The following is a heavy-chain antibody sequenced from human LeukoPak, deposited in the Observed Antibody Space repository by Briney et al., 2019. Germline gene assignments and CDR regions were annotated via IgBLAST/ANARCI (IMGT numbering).Heavy chain of an antibody. D-gene: IGHD2-15*01. Sequence: PGGSLRLSCAASGFTFSSYWMSWVRQAPGKGLEWVANIKQDGSEKYYVDSVKGRFTISRDNAKNSLYLQMNSLRAEDTAVYYCARALVAGVTLNALDIWGQGTMVTVSS. CDR1: GFTFSSYW. V-gene: IGHV3-7*01. J-gene: IGHJ3*02. CDR2: IKQDGSEK. CDR3: ARALVAGVTLNALDI.